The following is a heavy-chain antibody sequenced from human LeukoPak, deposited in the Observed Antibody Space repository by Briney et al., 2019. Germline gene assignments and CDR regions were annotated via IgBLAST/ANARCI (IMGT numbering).Heavy chain of an antibody. D-gene: IGHD4-17*01. CDR1: GFTFRIYD. CDR2: IDRGVGST. CDR3: AKKGQADDYGKSD. V-gene: IGHV3-23*01. J-gene: IGHJ4*02. Sequence: PGGSLRLSCAASGFTFRIYDLSWVRQAPGRGLECVSAIDRGVGSTYYADSVKGRFTISRDNSKNTLYLQMNNLRADDTAVYYCAKKGQADDYGKSDWGQGTLVTVSS.